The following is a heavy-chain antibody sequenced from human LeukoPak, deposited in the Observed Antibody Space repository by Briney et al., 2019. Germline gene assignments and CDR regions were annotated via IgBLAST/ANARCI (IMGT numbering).Heavy chain of an antibody. D-gene: IGHD3-3*01. CDR1: GYTFTSYG. J-gene: IGHJ6*02. CDR3: ARAPLRFLEWLPLGYYYYGMDV. Sequence: ASVKVSCKASGYTFTSYGISWVRQAPGQGLEWMGWTSAYNGNTNYAQKLQGRVTMTTDTSTSTAYMELRSLRSDDTAVYYCARAPLRFLEWLPLGYYYYGMDVWGQGTTVTVSS. CDR2: TSAYNGNT. V-gene: IGHV1-18*01.